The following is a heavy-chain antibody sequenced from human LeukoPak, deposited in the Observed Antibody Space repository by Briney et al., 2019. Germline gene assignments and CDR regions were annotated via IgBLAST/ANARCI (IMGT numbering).Heavy chain of an antibody. CDR1: GGSISTYY. D-gene: IGHD2-2*02. Sequence: SETLSLTCIVSGGSISTYYWSWIRQPPGKGLEWIGYIYDSGSTNYNPSLKSRVTISEDTSKRQFSLKLRSVTAADTAVSYCARVVGRYCSSTSCYIDYWGQGTLVTVSS. CDR3: ARVVGRYCSSTSCYIDY. V-gene: IGHV4-59*01. CDR2: IYDSGST. J-gene: IGHJ4*02.